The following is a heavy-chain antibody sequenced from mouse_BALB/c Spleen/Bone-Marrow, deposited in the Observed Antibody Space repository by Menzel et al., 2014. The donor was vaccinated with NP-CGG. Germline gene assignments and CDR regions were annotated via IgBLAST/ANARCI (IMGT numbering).Heavy chain of an antibody. J-gene: IGHJ2*01. CDR1: GFDFSRYW. V-gene: IGHV4-1*02. CDR2: INPDSRTI. Sequence: EVQLQQSGGGLVQPGGSLKLSCAASGFDFSRYWMSWVRQAPGKGLYWIGEINPDSRTINYSPSLKDKFIISRDNAKNTRYRSWKKGRAEDTALYYCARPDYYGYINYGGQSNTLTVSS. D-gene: IGHD1-1*01. CDR3: ARPDYYGYINY.